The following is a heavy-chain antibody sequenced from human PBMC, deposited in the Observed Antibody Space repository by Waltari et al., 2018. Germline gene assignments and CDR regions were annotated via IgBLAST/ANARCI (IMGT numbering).Heavy chain of an antibody. D-gene: IGHD5-12*01. Sequence: EVQLVETGGGLIQPGGSLRLSCVASGFSVRNNYMNWVRQAPGKGLDWVSLIFSGGATYYAESLKGRFTMSRDNSKNTVYLYMNSLRVEDTAVYYCARGYGDYGFDYWGQGTLVTVSA. CDR1: GFSVRNNY. CDR2: IFSGGAT. CDR3: ARGYGDYGFDY. J-gene: IGHJ4*02. V-gene: IGHV3-53*02.